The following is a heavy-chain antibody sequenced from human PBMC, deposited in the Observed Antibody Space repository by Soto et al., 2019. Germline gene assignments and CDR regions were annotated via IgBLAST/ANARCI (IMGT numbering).Heavy chain of an antibody. D-gene: IGHD5-18*01. CDR1: GASIRSSAY. Sequence: SETLSLTCTVSGASIRSSAYWGWIRQPPGKGLEWIGSIYSIGNTYYNPSLKSGVTISVDTSKNQFSLKLSSVTAADTAVYYCARGYGRNFDYWGQGTLVTVSS. CDR2: IYSIGNT. CDR3: ARGYGRNFDY. V-gene: IGHV4-39*07. J-gene: IGHJ4*02.